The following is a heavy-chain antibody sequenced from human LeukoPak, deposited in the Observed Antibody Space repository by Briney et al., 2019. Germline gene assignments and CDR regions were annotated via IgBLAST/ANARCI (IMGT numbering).Heavy chain of an antibody. V-gene: IGHV1-2*02. CDR2: INPNSGGT. Sequence: ASVKVSCKASGYTFTGYYMHWVRQAPGQGLEWMGWINPNSGGTNYAQKFQGRVTMTRDTSISTAYMELSKLRSDDTAVYYCARAMVRGVIARYDYWGQGTLVTVSS. CDR3: ARAMVRGVIARYDY. D-gene: IGHD3-10*01. J-gene: IGHJ4*02. CDR1: GYTFTGYY.